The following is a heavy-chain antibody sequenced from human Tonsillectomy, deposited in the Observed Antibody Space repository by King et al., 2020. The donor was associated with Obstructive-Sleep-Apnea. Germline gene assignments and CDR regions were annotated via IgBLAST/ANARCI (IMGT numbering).Heavy chain of an antibody. Sequence: VQLVESGGGVVQPGRSLRLSCAASGFTFSRYVMYWVRQAPGKGLEWVAVIPHDGSNKYYADSVRGRFTISRDNSKNTVYLQMNSLRAEDTAVYYCASSVSLAVAGFYWGQGILVTVSS. CDR3: ASSVSLAVAGFY. J-gene: IGHJ4*02. CDR1: GFTFSRYV. V-gene: IGHV3-30-3*01. D-gene: IGHD6-19*01. CDR2: IPHDGSNK.